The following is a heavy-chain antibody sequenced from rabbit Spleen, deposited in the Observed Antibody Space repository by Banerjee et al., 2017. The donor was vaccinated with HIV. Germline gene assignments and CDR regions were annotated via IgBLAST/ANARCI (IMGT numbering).Heavy chain of an antibody. V-gene: IGHV1S45*01. D-gene: IGHD1-1*01. J-gene: IGHJ4*01. CDR3: ARGSGSEGRDFLL. CDR2: INTATGKP. Sequence: QEQLEESGGGLVKPEGSLTLTCKASGFSFSDRDVMCWVRQAPGKGLEWIACINTATGKPVYATWAKGRFTISTTLSTTVTLQMTSLTAADTATYFCARGSGSEGRDFLLWGPGTLVTVS. CDR1: GFSFSDRDV.